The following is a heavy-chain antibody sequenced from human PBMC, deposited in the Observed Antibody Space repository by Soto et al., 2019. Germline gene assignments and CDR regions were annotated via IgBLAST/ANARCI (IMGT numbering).Heavy chain of an antibody. CDR1: GASVSSGNYY. J-gene: IGHJ4*02. D-gene: IGHD1-26*01. Sequence: QVQLQESGPGRVKPSETLSLTCTVSGASVSSGNYYWSWIRQPPGKGLECIGYISYSGSTNYNPSLTSRVTISIDTSKNQFSMKLSSVTAADTAVYYCARGSGSYYAYWGQGTLVTVSS. V-gene: IGHV4-61*01. CDR3: ARGSGSYYAY. CDR2: ISYSGST.